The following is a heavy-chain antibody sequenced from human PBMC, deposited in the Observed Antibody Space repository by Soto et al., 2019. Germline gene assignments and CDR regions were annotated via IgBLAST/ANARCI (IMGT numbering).Heavy chain of an antibody. J-gene: IGHJ4*02. CDR1: GGSLSTNP. D-gene: IGHD2-15*01. V-gene: IGHV1-69*06. CDR3: PRRHSGGFFRFFDS. Sequence: QVQLVQSGTEVKKPGSSVKVSCKASGGSLSTNPISWVRQAPGQGLEWMGGTGSGTGPGNHAQKFQGSLTVTADKSTSTVYMALTNLSSEDTAVYYWPRRHSGGFFRFFDSWGQGPLVTVSS. CDR2: TGSGTGPG.